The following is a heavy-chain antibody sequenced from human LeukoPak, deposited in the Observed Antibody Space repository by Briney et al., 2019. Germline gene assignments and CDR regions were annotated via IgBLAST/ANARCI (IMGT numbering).Heavy chain of an antibody. CDR1: RGSVKTYS. CDR2: IYYSGST. V-gene: IGHV4-59*02. Sequence: PSETLSLTCTVTRGSVKTYSWSWIRQPPGKGLEWIGYIYYSGSTNYNPSLKSRVTISVDTSRNQFSLKLSSVTAADTAVYYCARGLGAVATDYWGQGALVTVSS. D-gene: IGHD5-12*01. J-gene: IGHJ4*02. CDR3: ARGLGAVATDY.